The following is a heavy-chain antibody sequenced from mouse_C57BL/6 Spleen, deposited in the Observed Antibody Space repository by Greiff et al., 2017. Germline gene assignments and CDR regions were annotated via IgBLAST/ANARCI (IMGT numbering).Heavy chain of an antibody. CDR2: IDPSDSET. D-gene: IGHD2-4*01. CDR3: ATYYSDYDESWYFDV. V-gene: IGHV1-52*01. J-gene: IGHJ1*03. Sequence: QVQLKQPGAELVRPGSSVKLSCKASGYTFTSYWMHWVKQRPIQGLEWIGNIDPSDSETHYNQKFKDKATLTVDKSSSTAYMQLSSLTSEDSAVYYYATYYSDYDESWYFDVWGTGTTVTVSS. CDR1: GYTFTSYW.